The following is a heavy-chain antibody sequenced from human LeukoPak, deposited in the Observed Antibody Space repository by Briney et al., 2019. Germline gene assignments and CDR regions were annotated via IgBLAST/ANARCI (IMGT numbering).Heavy chain of an antibody. V-gene: IGHV3-15*01. CDR1: GFTFRNAS. J-gene: IGHJ4*02. CDR3: AHRDTTMVRVDY. D-gene: IGHD5-18*01. Sequence: PGGSLRLSCAASGFTFRNASMSWVRQAPGKGLEWVGRIKSKTDGGTTDYAAPVKGRFTISRDDSKNTLYLQMNSLTTEDTAVYFCAHRDTTMVRVDYWGQGTLVTVPS. CDR2: IKSKTDGGTT.